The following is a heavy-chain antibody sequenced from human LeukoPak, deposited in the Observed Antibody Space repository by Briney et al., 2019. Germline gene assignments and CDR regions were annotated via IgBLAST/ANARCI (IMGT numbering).Heavy chain of an antibody. D-gene: IGHD1-26*01. CDR1: GFTFSSYS. CDR3: ARENSGSYYQFDC. V-gene: IGHV3-48*04. CDR2: ISSSSSTI. J-gene: IGHJ4*02. Sequence: GGSLRLSCAASGFTFSSYSMNWVRQAPGKGLEWVSYISSSSSTIYYADSVKGRFTISRDNAKNSLYLQMNSLRPEDTAVYYCARENSGSYYQFDCWGQGTLVTVSS.